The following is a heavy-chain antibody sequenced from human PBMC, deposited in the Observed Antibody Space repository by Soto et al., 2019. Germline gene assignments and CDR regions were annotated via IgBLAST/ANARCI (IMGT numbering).Heavy chain of an antibody. Sequence: QITLNESGPTQVKPRQTLTLTCTFSGFSLTTSGVGVGWIRQSPGKAPEWLALIYWDDDKRYSPSLKSRLTITKDTSKNQVVLTMADXXPXDTATYYXAXXXXXXXXXLXTTTAIYFDFWGQGTPVAVSS. J-gene: IGHJ4*02. V-gene: IGHV2-5*02. CDR3: AXXXXXXXXXLXTTTAIYFDF. CDR1: GFSLTTSGVG. D-gene: IGHD5-12*01. CDR2: IYWDDDK.